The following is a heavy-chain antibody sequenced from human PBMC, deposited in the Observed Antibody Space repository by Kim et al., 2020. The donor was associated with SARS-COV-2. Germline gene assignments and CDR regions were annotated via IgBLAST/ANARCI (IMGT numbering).Heavy chain of an antibody. V-gene: IGHV3-33*01. CDR2: IWYDGSNK. CDR1: GFTFSSYG. CDR3: ARGKGYCSSTSCSPDWAFDY. Sequence: GGSLRLSCAASGFTFSSYGMHWVRQAPGKGLEWVAVIWYDGSNKYYADSVKGRFTISRDNSKNTLYLQMNSLRAEDTAVYYCARGKGYCSSTSCSPDWAFDYWGQGALVTVSS. J-gene: IGHJ4*02. D-gene: IGHD2-2*01.